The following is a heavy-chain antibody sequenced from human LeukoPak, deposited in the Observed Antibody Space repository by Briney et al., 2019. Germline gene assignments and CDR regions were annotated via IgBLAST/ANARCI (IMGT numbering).Heavy chain of an antibody. Sequence: GGSLRLSCAASGFTVSSNYMSWIRQAPGKGLEWVSVIYSGGNTYYADSVKGRFTIFRDNSKNTVYFQLDSLRAEDTAVYYCARTIPYGSGRQHPGKYYFDYWGQETLVTVSS. CDR1: GFTVSSNY. D-gene: IGHD3-10*01. V-gene: IGHV3-53*01. J-gene: IGHJ4*02. CDR2: IYSGGNT. CDR3: ARTIPYGSGRQHPGKYYFDY.